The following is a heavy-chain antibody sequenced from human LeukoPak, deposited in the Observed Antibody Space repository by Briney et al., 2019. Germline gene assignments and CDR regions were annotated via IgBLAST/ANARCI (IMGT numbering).Heavy chain of an antibody. J-gene: IGHJ5*02. Sequence: PGGSLRLSCAASGFTFDDYTMHWVRQAPGKGLEWVSLISWDGGSTYYADSVKGRFTISRDNSKNSLYLQMNSLRTEDTALYYCANEGEAWGQGTLVTVSS. V-gene: IGHV3-43*01. CDR1: GFTFDDYT. CDR3: ANEGEA. CDR2: ISWDGGST. D-gene: IGHD1-26*01.